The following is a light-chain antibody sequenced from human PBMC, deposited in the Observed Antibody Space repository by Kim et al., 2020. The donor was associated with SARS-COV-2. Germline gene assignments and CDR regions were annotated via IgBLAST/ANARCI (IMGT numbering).Light chain of an antibody. CDR2: STN. Sequence: GGTGTRTCGLGSGSGSTSYTPSWYQQTPGQAPRTLIYSTNTRSSGVPDRFSGSILGNKAALTITGAQADDESDYYCVLYMGSGTWVFGGGTQLTVL. V-gene: IGLV8-61*01. J-gene: IGLJ3*02. CDR3: VLYMGSGTWV. CDR1: SGSGSTSYT.